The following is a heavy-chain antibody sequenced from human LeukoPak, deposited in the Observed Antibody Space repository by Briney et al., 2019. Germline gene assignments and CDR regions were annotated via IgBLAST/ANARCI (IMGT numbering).Heavy chain of an antibody. J-gene: IGHJ4*02. Sequence: GGSLRLSCAASGFTFSSYWMHWVRQAPGKGLVWVSRINSDETSTSYADSVKGRFTISRDNAKNTLYLQMLSLRAEDTAVYYCARDGSQYSSSWHGDYWGQGTLVTVSS. D-gene: IGHD6-13*01. CDR3: ARDGSQYSSSWHGDY. CDR1: GFTFSSYW. CDR2: INSDETST. V-gene: IGHV3-74*01.